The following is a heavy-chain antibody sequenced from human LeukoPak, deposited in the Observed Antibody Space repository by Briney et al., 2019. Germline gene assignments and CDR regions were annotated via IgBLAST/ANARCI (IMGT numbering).Heavy chain of an antibody. D-gene: IGHD5-18*01. V-gene: IGHV3-7*01. J-gene: IGHJ6*03. CDR2: IKQDGSEK. CDR3: ARDRREIKLWPREYYYYYMDV. CDR1: GFTFSSYW. Sequence: GGSLRLSCAASGFTFSSYWMSWVRQAPGKGLEWVANIKQDGSEKYYVDSVKGRFTISRDNVKNSLNLQMNSLRAEDTAVYYCARDRREIKLWPREYYYYYMDVWGKGTTVTISS.